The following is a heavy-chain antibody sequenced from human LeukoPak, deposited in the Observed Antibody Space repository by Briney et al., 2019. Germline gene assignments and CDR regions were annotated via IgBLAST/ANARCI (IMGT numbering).Heavy chain of an antibody. CDR1: GGSVRSDSYY. CDR2: VYYSGST. V-gene: IGHV4-61*01. D-gene: IGHD3-22*01. Sequence: SETLSLTCTVSGGSVRSDSYYWSWIRQPPGKGLEWIGYVYYSGSTNYNPSLKSRVTISVDTSKNQFSLKLSSVTAADTAVYYCARDSNWDSPFDLWGRGTLVTVSS. CDR3: ARDSNWDSPFDL. J-gene: IGHJ2*01.